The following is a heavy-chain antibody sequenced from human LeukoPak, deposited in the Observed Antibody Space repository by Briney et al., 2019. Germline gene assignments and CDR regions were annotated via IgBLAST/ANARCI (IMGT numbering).Heavy chain of an antibody. Sequence: GGSLRLSCAASGFTFSNYAMHWVRQAPGKGLEWVAVISFDGSNKYYADSVKGRFTISRDNSKNTLYLQMNGLRAEDTAVYYCARDRGLLWFGELHYYYYGMDVWGQGTTVTVSS. CDR1: GFTFSNYA. CDR3: ARDRGLLWFGELHYYYYGMDV. D-gene: IGHD3-10*01. V-gene: IGHV3-30-3*01. J-gene: IGHJ6*02. CDR2: ISFDGSNK.